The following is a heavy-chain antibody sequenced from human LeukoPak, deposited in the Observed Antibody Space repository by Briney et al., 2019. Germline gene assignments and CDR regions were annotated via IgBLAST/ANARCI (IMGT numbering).Heavy chain of an antibody. D-gene: IGHD3-3*01. CDR1: GFTFSDYE. CDR2: ISGPSTTI. Sequence: GGSLRLSCTAFGFTFSDYEMNWVGQAPGKGLEWLSYISGPSTTIYYADSVKGRFTISRDNSKNSMLLQMNSLRAEDTAIYYCAGNSDFWRAPDSWGQGTLVVVSS. J-gene: IGHJ4*02. CDR3: AGNSDFWRAPDS. V-gene: IGHV3-48*03.